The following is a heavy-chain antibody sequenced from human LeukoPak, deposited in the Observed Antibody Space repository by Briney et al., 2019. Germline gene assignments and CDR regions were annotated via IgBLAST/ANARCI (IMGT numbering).Heavy chain of an antibody. Sequence: GGSLRLSCAASGFAFSSYWMSWVRQAPGKGLEWVANIKRDGSEKYYVDSVKGRFTISRDNAKNSLYLQMNSLRAEDTAVYYCARDGYIVVVPAAIRSYYYYMDVWGKGTTVTVSS. J-gene: IGHJ6*03. V-gene: IGHV3-7*01. D-gene: IGHD2-2*02. CDR3: ARDGYIVVVPAAIRSYYYYMDV. CDR1: GFAFSSYW. CDR2: IKRDGSEK.